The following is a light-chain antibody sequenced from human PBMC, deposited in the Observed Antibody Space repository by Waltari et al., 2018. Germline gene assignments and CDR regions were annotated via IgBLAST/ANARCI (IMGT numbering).Light chain of an antibody. V-gene: IGLV2-23*01. CDR2: EGT. CDR1: SSDVGSYNL. Sequence: QSALTQPASVSGSPGQSITISCTGTSSDVGSYNLVSWFQRHPGKAPELLIYEGTKRPSGVSNLFSCSKSGNTASRTISGLQAEDEADYYCCSYASGSTIIFGGGTKLTVL. CDR3: CSYASGSTII. J-gene: IGLJ2*01.